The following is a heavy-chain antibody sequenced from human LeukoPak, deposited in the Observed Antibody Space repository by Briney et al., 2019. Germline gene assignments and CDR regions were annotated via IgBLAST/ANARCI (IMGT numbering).Heavy chain of an antibody. CDR2: ISSSSSTI. V-gene: IGHV3-48*01. Sequence: GGSLRLSCAASGFTFSSYSMNWVRQAPGKGLEWVSYISSSSSTIYYADSVKGRFTISRDNSKNTLYLQMNSLRAEDTALYYCAKSRLSGINDAFDIWGQGTMVTVSS. CDR1: GFTFSSYS. J-gene: IGHJ3*02. CDR3: AKSRLSGINDAFDI. D-gene: IGHD3-3*01.